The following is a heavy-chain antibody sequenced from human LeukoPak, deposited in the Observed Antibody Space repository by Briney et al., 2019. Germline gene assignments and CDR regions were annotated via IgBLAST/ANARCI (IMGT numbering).Heavy chain of an antibody. V-gene: IGHV6-1*01. Sequence: SQTLSLTCAISGDSVSSNSAAWNWIRQSPSRGLEWLGRTYYRSKWYNDYAVSVKSRITINPDTSKNQFSLQLNSVTPEDTAVYYCARAHAVLLWFGESEPYYFDYWGQGTLVTVSS. CDR1: GDSVSSNSAA. D-gene: IGHD3-10*01. CDR2: TYYRSKWYN. J-gene: IGHJ4*02. CDR3: ARAHAVLLWFGESEPYYFDY.